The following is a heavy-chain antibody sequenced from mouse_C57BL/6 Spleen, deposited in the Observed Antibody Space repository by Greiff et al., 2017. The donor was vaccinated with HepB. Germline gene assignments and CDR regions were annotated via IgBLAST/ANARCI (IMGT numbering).Heavy chain of an antibody. D-gene: IGHD2-2*01. CDR2: IDPSDSYT. V-gene: IGHV1-50*01. CDR3: ARGGNYGYDKAMDY. CDR1: GYTFTSYW. J-gene: IGHJ4*01. Sequence: VQLQQPGAELVKPGASVKLSCKASGYTFTSYWMQWVKQRPGQGLEWIGEIDPSDSYTNYNQKFKGKATLTVDTSSSTAYMQLSSLTSEDSAVYYCARGGNYGYDKAMDYWGQGTSVTVSS.